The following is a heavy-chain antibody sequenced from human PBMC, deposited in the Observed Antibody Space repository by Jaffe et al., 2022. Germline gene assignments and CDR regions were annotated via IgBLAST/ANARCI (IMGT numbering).Heavy chain of an antibody. CDR2: IYTSGST. V-gene: IGHV4-61*02. Sequence: QVQLQESGPGLVKPSQTLSLTCTVSGGSISSGSYYWSWIRQPAGKGLEWIGRIYTSGSTNYNPSLKSRVTISVDTSKNQFSLKLSSVTAADTAVYYCAREGQLGLRYFDWTPDYFDYWGQGTLVTVSS. CDR1: GGSISSGSYY. D-gene: IGHD3-9*01. J-gene: IGHJ4*02. CDR3: AREGQLGLRYFDWTPDYFDY.